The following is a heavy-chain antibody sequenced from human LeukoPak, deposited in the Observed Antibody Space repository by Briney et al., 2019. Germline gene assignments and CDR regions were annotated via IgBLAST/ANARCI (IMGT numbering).Heavy chain of an antibody. V-gene: IGHV1-69*06. CDR2: IIPIFGTA. CDR3: ARVPEYSSSWYGYYYYYMDV. J-gene: IGHJ6*03. D-gene: IGHD6-13*01. CDR1: GYTFSSFG. Sequence: SVKVSCKATGYTFSSFGISWVRQAPGQGLEWMGGIIPIFGTANYAQKFQGRVTITADKSTSTAYMELSSLRSEDTAVYYCARVPEYSSSWYGYYYYYMDVWGKGTTVTVSS.